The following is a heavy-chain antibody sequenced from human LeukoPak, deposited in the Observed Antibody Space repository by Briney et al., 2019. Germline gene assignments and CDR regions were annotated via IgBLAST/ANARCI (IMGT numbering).Heavy chain of an antibody. CDR1: GYTFTGYY. J-gene: IGHJ3*02. Sequence: ASVKVSCKASGYTFTGYYMHWVRQAPGQGLEWMGIINPSGGSTSYAQKFQGRVTITADKSTSTAYMELSSLRSEDMAVYYCARVAAASDAFDIWGQGTMVTVSS. CDR3: ARVAAASDAFDI. CDR2: INPSGGST. V-gene: IGHV1-46*01. D-gene: IGHD6-13*01.